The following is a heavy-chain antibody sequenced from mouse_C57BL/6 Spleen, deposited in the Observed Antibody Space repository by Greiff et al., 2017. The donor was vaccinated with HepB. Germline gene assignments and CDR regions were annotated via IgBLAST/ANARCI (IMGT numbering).Heavy chain of an antibody. Sequence: QVQLQQPGAELVRPGSSVKLSCKASGYTFTSYWMHWVKQRPIQGLEWIGNIDPSDSETHYNQKFKDKATLTVDKSSSIAYMQLSSLTSEDSAVYYCAYGSSYEGFAYWGQGTLVTVSA. J-gene: IGHJ3*01. D-gene: IGHD1-1*01. CDR2: IDPSDSET. V-gene: IGHV1-52*01. CDR1: GYTFTSYW. CDR3: AYGSSYEGFAY.